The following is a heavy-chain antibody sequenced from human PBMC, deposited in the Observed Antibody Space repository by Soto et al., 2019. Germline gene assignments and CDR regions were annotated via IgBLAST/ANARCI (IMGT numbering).Heavy chain of an antibody. Sequence: SETLSLTCTVSGGSVSSRSYYWSWIRQPPGKGLEWIGYIYYDGSTKYNPSLKSRVSISLDTSKNQFSLKVNYVSAADMAVYYRARGQILSTHYYGMDVWGQGTTVTVSS. CDR3: ARGQILSTHYYGMDV. CDR2: IYYDGST. CDR1: GGSVSSRSYY. V-gene: IGHV4-61*01. D-gene: IGHD6-13*01. J-gene: IGHJ6*02.